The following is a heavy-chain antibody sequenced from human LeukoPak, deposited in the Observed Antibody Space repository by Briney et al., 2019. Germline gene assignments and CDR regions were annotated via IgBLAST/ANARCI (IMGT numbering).Heavy chain of an antibody. CDR2: IGTAGDT. CDR1: GYTFSSYD. D-gene: IGHD3-22*01. V-gene: IGHV3-13*01. J-gene: IGHJ4*02. Sequence: SCKASGYTFSSYDMHWVRQTTGKGLEWVSAIGTAGDTYYPGSVKGRFTISRENAKNSLYLQMNSLRAGDTAVYYCARGDSSGYQRNTKLDYWGQGTLVTVSS. CDR3: ARGDSSGYQRNTKLDY.